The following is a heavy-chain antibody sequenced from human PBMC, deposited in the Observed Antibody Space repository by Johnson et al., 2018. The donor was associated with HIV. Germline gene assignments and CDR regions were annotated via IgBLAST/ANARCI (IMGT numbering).Heavy chain of an antibody. V-gene: IGHV3-30*04. CDR2: ISYDGSNK. CDR1: GFTFSSYA. CDR3: ARDLGPDGAFDS. J-gene: IGHJ3*02. Sequence: QVQLVESGGGVVQPGRSLRLSCAASGFTFSSYAMHWVRQAPGKGLEWVAVISYDGSNKYYADSVKGRFTISRDNSKNTLYLQMNSLRAEDTAVYYCARDLGPDGAFDSWGQGTMVTVST. D-gene: IGHD5-24*01.